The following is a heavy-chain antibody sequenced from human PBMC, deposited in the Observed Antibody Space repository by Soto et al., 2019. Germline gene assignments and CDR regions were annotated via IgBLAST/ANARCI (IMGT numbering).Heavy chain of an antibody. D-gene: IGHD3-22*01. V-gene: IGHV1-69*13. J-gene: IGHJ6*02. CDR2: IIPIFGTA. CDR1: GGTFSSYA. Sequence: SVKVSCKASGGTFSSYAISWVRQAPGQGLEWMGGIIPIFGTANYAQKFQGRVTITADESTSTAYMELSSLRSEDTAVYYCARDLKRYYDSSGYGYDYYGMDVWGQGTTVTVSS. CDR3: ARDLKRYYDSSGYGYDYYGMDV.